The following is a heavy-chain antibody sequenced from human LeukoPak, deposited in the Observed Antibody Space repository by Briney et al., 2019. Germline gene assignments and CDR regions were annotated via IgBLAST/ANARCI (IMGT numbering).Heavy chain of an antibody. V-gene: IGHV4-59*08. CDR2: IYYSGST. Sequence: SETLSLTCTVSGGSISSYYWSWIRQPPGKGLEWIGYIYYSGSTNYNPSLKSRVTISVDTSKNQFSLKLSSVTAADTAVYYCARGYSSGWPWYFDLWGRGTLVTVSS. D-gene: IGHD6-19*01. J-gene: IGHJ2*01. CDR1: GGSISSYY. CDR3: ARGYSSGWPWYFDL.